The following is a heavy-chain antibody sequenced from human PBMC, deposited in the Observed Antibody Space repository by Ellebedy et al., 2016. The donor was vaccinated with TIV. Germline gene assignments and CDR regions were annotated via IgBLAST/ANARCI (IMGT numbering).Heavy chain of an antibody. Sequence: AASVKVSCKSSGYSFTSYPTHWVRQAPGQSLAWMGWINTVNDNTRHLQKFQGRVAFTRDSSAGVAYMELSSLTSDDTALYFCARGTSNWFDAWGQGTLVTVSS. J-gene: IGHJ5*02. CDR3: ARGTSNWFDA. CDR1: GYSFTSYP. V-gene: IGHV1-3*04. CDR2: INTVNDNT.